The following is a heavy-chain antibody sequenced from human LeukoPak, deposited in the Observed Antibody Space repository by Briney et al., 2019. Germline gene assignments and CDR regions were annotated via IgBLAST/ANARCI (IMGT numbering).Heavy chain of an antibody. CDR3: ASWTPVTTSCYKYFQH. Sequence: PSQTLSLTCTVSGGSISSGGYYWSWIRQHPGKGLEWIGYIYYSGSTYYNPSLKSRVTISVDTSKNQFSLKLSSVTAADTAVYYCASWTPVTTSCYKYFQHWGQGTLVPVSS. V-gene: IGHV4-31*03. CDR1: GGSISSGGYY. D-gene: IGHD4-17*01. CDR2: IYYSGST. J-gene: IGHJ1*01.